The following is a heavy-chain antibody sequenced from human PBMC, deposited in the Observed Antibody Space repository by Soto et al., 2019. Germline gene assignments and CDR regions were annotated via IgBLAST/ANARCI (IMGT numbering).Heavy chain of an antibody. CDR2: VIPLFGTA. J-gene: IGHJ6*02. D-gene: IGHD3-22*01. CDR1: GGTFNNYA. V-gene: IGHV1-69*01. Sequence: QVQLVQSGAEVKKPGSSVKVSCKASGGTFNNYAISWVRQAPGQGLEWMGGVIPLFGTANYAQKFQGRVTITSDESTSTAYMELTSLRSEDTAVYYCARGRDSSGYMYAMDVWGPGTTVTVSS. CDR3: ARGRDSSGYMYAMDV.